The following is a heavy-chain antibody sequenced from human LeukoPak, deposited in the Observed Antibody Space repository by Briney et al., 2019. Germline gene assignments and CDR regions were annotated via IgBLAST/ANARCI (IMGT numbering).Heavy chain of an antibody. J-gene: IGHJ4*02. Sequence: GGSLRLSCAASGFTFSSYSMTWVRQAPGKGLEWVSSISSSSSYIYYADSVKGRFTISRDNAKNSLYLQMNSLRAEDTAVYYCARDYGEAAGPYFDYWGQGTLVTVSS. CDR3: ARDYGEAAGPYFDY. V-gene: IGHV3-21*01. CDR2: ISSSSSYI. D-gene: IGHD6-13*01. CDR1: GFTFSSYS.